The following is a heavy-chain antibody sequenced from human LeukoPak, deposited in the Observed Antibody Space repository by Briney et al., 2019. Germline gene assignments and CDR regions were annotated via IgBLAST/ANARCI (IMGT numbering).Heavy chain of an antibody. CDR1: GGSISSGSYY. CDR2: IYTSGST. Sequence: SETLSLTCTVSGGSISSGSYYWSWIRQPAGKGLEWIGRIYTSGSTNYNPSLKSRVTISVDTSKNQFSLKLSSVTAADTAVYYCARLGYYYDSSDYWGQGTLVTVSS. CDR3: ARLGYYYDSSDY. D-gene: IGHD3-22*01. J-gene: IGHJ4*02. V-gene: IGHV4-61*02.